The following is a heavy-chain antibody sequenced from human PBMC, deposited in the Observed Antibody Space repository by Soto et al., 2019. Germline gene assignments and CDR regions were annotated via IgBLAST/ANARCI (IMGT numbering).Heavy chain of an antibody. V-gene: IGHV3-30*04. CDR3: AREPYGDCQYFDY. D-gene: IGHD2-21*02. J-gene: IGHJ4*02. CDR2: FSFDGKVT. Sequence: QVQLVESGGDMVQAGTSLRLSCTGSGFTFNSLSLHWVRQGPDKGLEWVAVFSFDGKVTYYADSLKGRFTVSRDNAKTTISLQANSLSAEDTAVYYCAREPYGDCQYFDYWGQGTPVTVSS. CDR1: GFTFNSLS.